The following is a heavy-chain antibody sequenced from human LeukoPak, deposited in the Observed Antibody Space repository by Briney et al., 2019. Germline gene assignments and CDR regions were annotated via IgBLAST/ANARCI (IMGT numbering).Heavy chain of an antibody. V-gene: IGHV3-9*01. Sequence: GGSLRLSCVCSGFTFHDYAIHWVRQAPGKGLEWVSGISWNSANIDYADSVEGRFTISRDNAKNSLYLQMYNLRVEDTAMYYCAKDSSTAVAGNVDVWGQGTMVTVSS. CDR1: GFTFHDYA. J-gene: IGHJ6*02. CDR3: AKDSSTAVAGNVDV. D-gene: IGHD6-19*01. CDR2: ISWNSANI.